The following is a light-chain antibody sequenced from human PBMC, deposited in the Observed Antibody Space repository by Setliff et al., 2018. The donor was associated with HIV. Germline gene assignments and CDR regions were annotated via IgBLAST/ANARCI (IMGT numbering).Light chain of an antibody. CDR2: DVS. CDR3: SSYTSSSTPV. CDR1: SSDIGGYNY. V-gene: IGLV2-14*03. J-gene: IGLJ3*02. Sequence: QSALTQPHSVSGSPGQSVTISCTGTSSDIGGYNYVSWYQQHPGKAPKLMIYDVSNRPSGVSNRFSGSKSGNTASLTISGLQAEDDADYYCSSYTSSSTPVFGGGTKVTVL.